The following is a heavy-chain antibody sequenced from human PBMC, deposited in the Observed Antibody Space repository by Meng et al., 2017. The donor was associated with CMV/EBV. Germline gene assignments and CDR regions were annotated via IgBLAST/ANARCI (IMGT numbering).Heavy chain of an antibody. CDR3: ASVQGLGVS. V-gene: IGHV4-61*02. Sequence: APGLVKPSHAWSSPCSVSGVPIGMGSYDWSWIRHPAGKGLECIGRIYTSGSTNYNPSLKSRVTISVDTSKNQFSLKLSSVTAADTAVYYCASVQGLGVSWGQGTLVTVSS. CDR1: GVPIGMGSYD. J-gene: IGHJ4*02. CDR2: IYTSGST. D-gene: IGHD3-10*01.